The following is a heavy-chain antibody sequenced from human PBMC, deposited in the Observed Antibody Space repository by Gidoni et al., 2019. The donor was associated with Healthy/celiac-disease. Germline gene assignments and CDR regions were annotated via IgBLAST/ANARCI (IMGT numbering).Heavy chain of an antibody. CDR3: ARVKYYDSSGYYTSTSFDY. CDR2: IYYSGST. J-gene: IGHJ4*02. V-gene: IGHV4-39*07. CDR1: GGSISSSSYS. D-gene: IGHD3-22*01. Sequence: QLQLQESAPGLVKPSETLSLTCTVSGGSISSSSYSWGWIRQPPGKGLEWIGSIYYSGSTYYNPSLKSRVNISVDTSKNQFSLKLSSVTAADTTVYYCARVKYYDSSGYYTSTSFDYWGQGTLVTVSS.